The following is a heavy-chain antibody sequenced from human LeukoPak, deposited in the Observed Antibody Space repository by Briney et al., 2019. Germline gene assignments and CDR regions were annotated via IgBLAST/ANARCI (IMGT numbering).Heavy chain of an antibody. CDR2: LYYDGRT. J-gene: IGHJ4*02. Sequence: SETLSLTCTVFGGSISSSNYYWAWFRQPPGKGLDWIGSLYYDGRTYYNPSLESRVTISVDTSKNQFSLKLSSVTAADTAIYYCARDSYESSGRPSQYWGQGTLVTVSS. CDR1: GGSISSSNYY. V-gene: IGHV4-39*02. CDR3: ARDSYESSGRPSQY. D-gene: IGHD3-22*01.